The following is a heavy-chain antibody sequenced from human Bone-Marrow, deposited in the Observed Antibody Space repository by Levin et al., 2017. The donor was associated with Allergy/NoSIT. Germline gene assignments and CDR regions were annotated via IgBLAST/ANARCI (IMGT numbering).Heavy chain of an antibody. J-gene: IGHJ3*02. CDR2: IYYSGST. CDR1: GGSVSSGSYY. Sequence: ASETLSLTCTVSGGSVSSGSYYWSWIRQPPGKGLEWIGYIYYSGSTNYNPSLKSRVTISVDTSKNQFSLKLSSVTAADTAVYYCARDLLECGGSCHTNAFDIWGQGTMVTVSS. CDR3: ARDLLECGGSCHTNAFDI. V-gene: IGHV4-61*01. D-gene: IGHD2-15*01.